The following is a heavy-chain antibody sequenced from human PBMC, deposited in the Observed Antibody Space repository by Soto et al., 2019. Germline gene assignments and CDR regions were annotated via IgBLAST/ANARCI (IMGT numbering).Heavy chain of an antibody. V-gene: IGHV3-23*01. CDR1: GFTFNSYA. D-gene: IGHD6-19*01. CDR3: AKGQPLLYSSGWYVFDY. Sequence: GSLRISCAASGFTFNSYAMSLVRQATGQGLEWVSAISGSGGSTYYADSVKGRFTISRDNSKNTLYLQMNSLRAEDTAVYYCAKGQPLLYSSGWYVFDYWGQGTLVTVSS. CDR2: ISGSGGST. J-gene: IGHJ4*02.